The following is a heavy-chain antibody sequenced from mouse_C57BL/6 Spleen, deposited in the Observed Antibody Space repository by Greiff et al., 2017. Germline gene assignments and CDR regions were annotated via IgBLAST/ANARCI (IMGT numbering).Heavy chain of an antibody. D-gene: IGHD1-1*01. CDR2: IYPGDGDT. Sequence: QVQLQQSGAELVKPGASVKISCKASGYAFSSYWMNWVKQRPGKGLEWIGQIYPGDGDTNYNGKFKGKATLTANKSSSTAYMQLSSLTSEDSAVYFCSILYYGSSPDAMDYWGQGTSVTVSS. J-gene: IGHJ4*01. V-gene: IGHV1-80*01. CDR1: GYAFSSYW. CDR3: SILYYGSSPDAMDY.